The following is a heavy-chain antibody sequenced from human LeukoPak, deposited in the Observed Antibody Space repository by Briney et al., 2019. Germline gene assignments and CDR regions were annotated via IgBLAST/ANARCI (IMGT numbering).Heavy chain of an antibody. CDR2: IIPIFGTA. V-gene: IGHV1-69*05. J-gene: IGHJ4*02. CDR1: GGTFSSYA. D-gene: IGHD1-26*01. CDR3: AIKTVRGSYGILDY. Sequence: SVKVSCKASGGTFSSYAISWVRQAPGQGLEWMGGIIPIFGTANYAQKFQGKVTITTDESTSTAYMELSSLRSEDTAVYYCAIKTVRGSYGILDYWGQGTLVTVSS.